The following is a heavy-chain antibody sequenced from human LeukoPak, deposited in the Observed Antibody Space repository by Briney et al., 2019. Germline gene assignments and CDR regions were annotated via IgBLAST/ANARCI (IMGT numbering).Heavy chain of an antibody. J-gene: IGHJ3*02. CDR3: TRPSYYDSRGYSTNGFDI. Sequence: GGSLRLSCVASGFTVSDHYIDWVRQAPGKGLEWIGRNRDKSKSYTTDYAASVRGRFTISRDDSKNSLYLQMYSLKTEDTAVYFCTRPSYYDSRGYSTNGFDIWGQGTMVTVSS. CDR1: GFTVSDHY. CDR2: NRDKSKSYTT. D-gene: IGHD3-22*01. V-gene: IGHV3-72*01.